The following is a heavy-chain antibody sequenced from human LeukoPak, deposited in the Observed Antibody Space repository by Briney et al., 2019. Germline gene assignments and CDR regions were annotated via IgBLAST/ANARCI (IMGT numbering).Heavy chain of an antibody. V-gene: IGHV4-39*07. CDR1: GGSISSSSYY. Sequence: TASETLSLTCTVSGGSISSSSYYWGWIRQPPGKGLEWIGSIYYSGSTYYNPSLKSRVTISVDTSKNQFSLKLSSVTAADTAVYYCARDLAAAGGGPFDYWGQGTLVTVSS. D-gene: IGHD6-13*01. J-gene: IGHJ4*02. CDR3: ARDLAAAGGGPFDY. CDR2: IYYSGST.